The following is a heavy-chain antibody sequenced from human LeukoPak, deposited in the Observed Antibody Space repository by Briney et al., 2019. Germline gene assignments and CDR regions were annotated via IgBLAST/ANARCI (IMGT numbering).Heavy chain of an antibody. J-gene: IGHJ3*02. CDR1: GFTFSSYA. V-gene: IGHV3-23*01. D-gene: IGHD4-11*01. CDR3: AREGLQFDAFDI. CDR2: ISGSGAST. Sequence: LSGGSLRLSCAASGFTFSSYAMSWVRQTPGKGLEWVSTISGSGASTYYADSVKGRFTISRDNSKNTLYLQMNSLRAEDTAVYYCAREGLQFDAFDIWGQGTMVTVSS.